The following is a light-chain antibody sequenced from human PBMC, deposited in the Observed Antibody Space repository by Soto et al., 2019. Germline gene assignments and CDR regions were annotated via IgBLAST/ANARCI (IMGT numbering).Light chain of an antibody. J-gene: IGKJ2*01. Sequence: DIVLPQSLATLSVSPGVIVTLACRASECLFGFLAWYQQKPGQAPRLLMYGVFTRATGITARFSGGGSATDFTLTISSLQSEDSAFYFCQSYNDWPFASGLGTRLEI. CDR2: GVF. CDR3: QSYNDWPFA. CDR1: ECLFGF. V-gene: IGKV3-15*01.